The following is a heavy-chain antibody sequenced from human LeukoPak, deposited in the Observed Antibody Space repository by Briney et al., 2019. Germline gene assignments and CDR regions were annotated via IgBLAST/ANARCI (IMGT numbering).Heavy chain of an antibody. CDR3: ARGQLWSPYYFDY. CDR2: ISTNGGNT. CDR1: GFTFSGFA. D-gene: IGHD5-18*01. J-gene: IGHJ4*02. Sequence: GGSLRLSCTASGFTFSGFAMHWVRQAPGKGLEYVSSISTNGGNTYYANSVKGRFTISRDNSKNTLYLQMGSLSPEDMAVYYCARGQLWSPYYFDYWGQGTLVTVSS. V-gene: IGHV3-64*01.